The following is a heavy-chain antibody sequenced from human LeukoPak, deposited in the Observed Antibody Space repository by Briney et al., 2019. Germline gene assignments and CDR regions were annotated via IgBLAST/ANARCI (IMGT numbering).Heavy chain of an antibody. Sequence: GGSLRLSCATSGFTFSNFAMHWVRQAPGKGLEWVAAIVFDGSDQYYGESVKGRFTISRDNSKNALSLQLNSLRPEDTALYYCAKHFCTGLDCSLFDSWGQGTLVTVSS. D-gene: IGHD3/OR15-3a*01. CDR1: GFTFSNFA. CDR3: AKHFCTGLDCSLFDS. J-gene: IGHJ4*02. CDR2: IVFDGSDQ. V-gene: IGHV3-30*18.